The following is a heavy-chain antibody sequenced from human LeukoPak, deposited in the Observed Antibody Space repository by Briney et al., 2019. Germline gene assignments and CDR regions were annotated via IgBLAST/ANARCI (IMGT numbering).Heavy chain of an antibody. D-gene: IGHD6-25*01. CDR1: GFTFSSCS. CDR2: ISSSSSYI. V-gene: IGHV3-21*01. J-gene: IGHJ4*02. Sequence: SGGSLRLSCAASGFTFSSCSMNWVRQAPGKGLEWVSSISSSSSYIYYADSVKGRFTISRDNAKNSLYLQMNSLRAEDTAVYYCARLRAAADRRYFDYWGQGTLVTVSS. CDR3: ARLRAAADRRYFDY.